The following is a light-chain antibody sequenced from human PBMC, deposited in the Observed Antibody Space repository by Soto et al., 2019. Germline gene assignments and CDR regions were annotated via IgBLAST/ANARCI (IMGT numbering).Light chain of an antibody. Sequence: DIQMTQSPSSLSASVGDRVTITCRASQSISTYLNWYQQKPGKAPKLLIYAISSLHSGVPSRFSGSGSGTDFTLTISSLQPEDFATYYCQQSSSTPPYTFGQGTKLEIK. CDR3: QQSSSTPPYT. J-gene: IGKJ2*01. CDR1: QSISTY. CDR2: AIS. V-gene: IGKV1-39*01.